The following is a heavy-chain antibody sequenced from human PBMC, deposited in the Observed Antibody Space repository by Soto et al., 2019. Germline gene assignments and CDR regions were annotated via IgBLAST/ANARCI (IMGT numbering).Heavy chain of an antibody. CDR3: ARANTIFGVVLIRDYYYGMDV. J-gene: IGHJ6*02. CDR2: INHSGST. D-gene: IGHD3-3*01. Sequence: SETLSLTCAVYGGSFSGYYWSWIRQPPGKGLEWIGEINHSGSTNYNPSLKSRVTISVDTSKNQFSLKLSSVTAADTAVYYCARANTIFGVVLIRDYYYGMDVWGQGTTVTVSS. CDR1: GGSFSGYY. V-gene: IGHV4-34*01.